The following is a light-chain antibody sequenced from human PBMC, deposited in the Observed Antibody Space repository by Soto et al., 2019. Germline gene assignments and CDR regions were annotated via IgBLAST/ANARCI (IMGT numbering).Light chain of an antibody. CDR1: SSDVGSYNL. J-gene: IGLJ7*01. V-gene: IGLV2-23*02. Sequence: QSALTQPASVSGSPGQSITISCTGTSSDVGSYNLVSWYQQHPGKAPKLMIYEVSKRPSGVSNRFSGSKSGNTASLTISGLQAEDEADYYCCSYAGSSSHAVFGGGTQVTVL. CDR3: CSYAGSSSHAV. CDR2: EVS.